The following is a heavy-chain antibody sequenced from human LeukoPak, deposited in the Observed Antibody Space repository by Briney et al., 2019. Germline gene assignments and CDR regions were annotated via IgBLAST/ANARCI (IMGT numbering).Heavy chain of an antibody. CDR2: ISSSSSSI. J-gene: IGHJ4*02. V-gene: IGHV3-48*02. D-gene: IGHD3-10*01. CDR3: ARDYYYGFYY. Sequence: GGSLRLSCVASGLNFDDSAMHWVRQAPGKGLEWVSYISSSSSSIHYADSVKGRFTISRDNAKNSLYLQMSSLRDEDTAMYYCARDYYYGFYYWGQGTLVTVSS. CDR1: GLNFDDSA.